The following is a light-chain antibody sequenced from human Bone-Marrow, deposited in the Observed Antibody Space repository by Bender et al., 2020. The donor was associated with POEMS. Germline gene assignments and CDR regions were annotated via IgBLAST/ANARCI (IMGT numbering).Light chain of an antibody. CDR3: CSYTSSTTYV. CDR1: SSDVGYYNY. V-gene: IGLV2-14*01. Sequence: QSALTQPASVSGSPGQSITISCTGTSSDVGYYNYVSWYQQHPGKAPKLMIYDVSYRPSGVSNRFSGSKSGNTASLTISGLQAEDEADYYCCSYTSSTTYVFGTGTRVTVL. CDR2: DVS. J-gene: IGLJ1*01.